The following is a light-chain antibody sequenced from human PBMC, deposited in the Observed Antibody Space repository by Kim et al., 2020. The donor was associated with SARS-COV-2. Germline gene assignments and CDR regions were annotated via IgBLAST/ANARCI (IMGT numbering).Light chain of an antibody. CDR3: QTWGTGANWV. CDR1: SGHSSYA. CDR2: LNSDGSH. Sequence: SVKLTCPLRSGHSSYAIAWHQQQPEKGPRYLMKLNSDGSHSKGDGIPDRFSGSSSGAERYLTISSLQSEDEADYYCQTWGTGANWVFGGGTKLTVL. V-gene: IGLV4-69*01. J-gene: IGLJ3*02.